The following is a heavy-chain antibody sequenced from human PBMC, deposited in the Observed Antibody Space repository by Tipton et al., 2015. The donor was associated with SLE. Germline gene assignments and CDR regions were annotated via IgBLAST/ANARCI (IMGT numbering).Heavy chain of an antibody. D-gene: IGHD2-8*02. Sequence: QLVQSGAEVKKPGASVKVSCKVSGYTLTELSMHWVRQAPGKGLEWMGGFDPEDGETIYAQKFQGRVTMTEDTSTDTAYMELSSLRSEDTAVYYCATGGGYCTGGVCSDYYYGMDVWGQGTTVTVSS. CDR3: ATGGGYCTGGVCSDYYYGMDV. V-gene: IGHV1-24*01. J-gene: IGHJ6*02. CDR1: GYTLTELS. CDR2: FDPEDGET.